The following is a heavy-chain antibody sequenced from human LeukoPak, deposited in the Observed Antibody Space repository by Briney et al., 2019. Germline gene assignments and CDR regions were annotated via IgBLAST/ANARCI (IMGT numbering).Heavy chain of an antibody. D-gene: IGHD5-24*01. J-gene: IGHJ4*02. CDR2: IRYDGSNK. Sequence: GGSLRLSCAASGFTFSSYAMSWVRQAPGKGLEWVAFIRYDGSNKYYADSVKGRFTISRDNSKNTLYLQMNSLRAEDTAVYYCAKSGYNRFDYWGQGTLVTVSS. CDR3: AKSGYNRFDY. CDR1: GFTFSSYA. V-gene: IGHV3-30*02.